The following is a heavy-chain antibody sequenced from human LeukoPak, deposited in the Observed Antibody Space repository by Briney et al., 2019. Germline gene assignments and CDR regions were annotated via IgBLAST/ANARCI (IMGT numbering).Heavy chain of an antibody. J-gene: IGHJ5*01. CDR2: ISHSGSA. D-gene: IGHD3-10*01. V-gene: IGHV4-34*01. CDR3: ARRPRGVIIKTWFDS. Sequence: SETLSLTCNVYDGSFSGYYCSWIRQPPGKGLEWIGEISHSGSANYNPSLKSRVTILLDTSKNQFSLNLSSVTAADTAVYYCARRPRGVIIKTWFDSWGQGTLVTVSS. CDR1: DGSFSGYY.